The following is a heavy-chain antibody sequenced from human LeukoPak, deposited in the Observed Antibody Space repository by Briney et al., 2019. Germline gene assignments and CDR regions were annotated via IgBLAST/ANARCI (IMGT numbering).Heavy chain of an antibody. CDR1: GGSISSSSYY. V-gene: IGHV4-39*07. CDR2: IYYSGST. Sequence: PSETLSLTCTVSGGSISSSSYYWGWIRQPPGKGLEWIGSIYYSGSTYYNPSLKSRVTISVDTSKNQFSLKLSSVTAADTAVYYCATQTASSSWYGAAFDIWGQGTMVTVSS. J-gene: IGHJ3*02. D-gene: IGHD6-13*01. CDR3: ATQTASSSWYGAAFDI.